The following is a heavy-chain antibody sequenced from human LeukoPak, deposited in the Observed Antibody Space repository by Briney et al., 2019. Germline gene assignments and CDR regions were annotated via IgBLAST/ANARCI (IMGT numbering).Heavy chain of an antibody. V-gene: IGHV1-8*03. J-gene: IGHJ5*02. CDR1: GYTFTSYD. D-gene: IGHD6-6*01. CDR2: MNPNSGNT. CDR3: ARHSSSSGWFDP. Sequence: ASVKVSCKASGYTFTSYDTNWVRQATGQGLEWMGWMNPNSGNTGYAQKFQGRVTITRNTSISTAYMELSSLRSEDTAVYYCARHSSSSGWFDPWGQGTLVTVSS.